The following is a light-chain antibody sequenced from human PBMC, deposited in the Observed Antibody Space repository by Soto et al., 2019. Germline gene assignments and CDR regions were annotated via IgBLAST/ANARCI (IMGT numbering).Light chain of an antibody. CDR1: QGINNY. Sequence: DIQMTQSPSSLSASVGDRVTITCQATQGINNYVNWYQQKPRKAPKLLIYDASKLETGVPSSVRGSGSGTNFTFAISSLQPEDVAVYSCLQYEEVPRTFGHGSKVEI. CDR3: LQYEEVPRT. CDR2: DAS. J-gene: IGKJ1*01. V-gene: IGKV1-33*01.